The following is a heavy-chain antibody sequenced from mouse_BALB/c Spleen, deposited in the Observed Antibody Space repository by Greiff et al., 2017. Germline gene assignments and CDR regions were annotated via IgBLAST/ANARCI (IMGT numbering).Heavy chain of an antibody. Sequence: EVQLVESGGGLVQPGGSLKLSCAASGFTFSSYGMSWVRQTPDKRLELVATINSNGGSTYYPDSVKGRFTISRDNAKNTLYLQMSSMKSEDTAMYYCARALTGTWNWYFDVWGAGTTVTVSS. J-gene: IGHJ1*01. CDR1: GFTFSSYG. D-gene: IGHD4-1*01. V-gene: IGHV5-6-3*01. CDR3: ARALTGTWNWYFDV. CDR2: INSNGGST.